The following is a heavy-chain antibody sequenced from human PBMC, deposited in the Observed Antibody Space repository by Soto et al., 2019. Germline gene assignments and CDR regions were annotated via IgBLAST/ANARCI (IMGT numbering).Heavy chain of an antibody. CDR1: GGSFSGYY. J-gene: IGHJ4*02. D-gene: IGHD5-18*01. CDR2: INHSGST. V-gene: IGHV4-34*01. CDR3: ARTEIQLWSEETDDY. Sequence: ETLSLTCAVYGGSFSGYYWSWIRQPPGKGLEWIGEINHSGSTNYNPSLKSRITINPDTSKNQFSLQLNSVTPEDTAVYYCARTEIQLWSEETDDYWGQGTLVTVSS.